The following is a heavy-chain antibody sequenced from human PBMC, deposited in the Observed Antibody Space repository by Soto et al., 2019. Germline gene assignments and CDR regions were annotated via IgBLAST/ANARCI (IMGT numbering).Heavy chain of an antibody. CDR3: ARVRRYYDSSGYQYYFDY. V-gene: IGHV4-59*01. D-gene: IGHD3-22*01. CDR2: IYYSGST. J-gene: IGHJ4*02. Sequence: SETPCLTCTVSGGSISSYYWSWIRQPPGKGLEWIGYIYYSGSTNYNPSLKSRVTISVDTSKNQFSLKLSSVTAADTAVYYCARVRRYYDSSGYQYYFDYWGQGTLVTVSS. CDR1: GGSISSYY.